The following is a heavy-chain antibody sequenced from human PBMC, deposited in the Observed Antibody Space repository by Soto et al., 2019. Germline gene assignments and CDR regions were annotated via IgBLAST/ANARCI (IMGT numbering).Heavy chain of an antibody. CDR2: IYYTGTT. J-gene: IGHJ6*02. CDR1: GGSVSSSSFL. CDR3: GRHPATSETYFYGMDV. Sequence: QLQLQESGPGLVKPSETLSLTCTVSGGSVSSSSFLWGWIRQSPGKELEWIGSIYYTGTTYYNPSLKRRVTISVDTSKSQFSLKVSSVTAADTAVYYCGRHPATSETYFYGMDVWGQGTTVTVSS. V-gene: IGHV4-39*01.